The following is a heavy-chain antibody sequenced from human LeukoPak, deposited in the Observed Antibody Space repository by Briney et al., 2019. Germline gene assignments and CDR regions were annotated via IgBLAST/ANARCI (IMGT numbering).Heavy chain of an antibody. Sequence: GGSLRLSCAASGFTFTTYAMSWVRQAPGKGLEWVSAISGSGGSTYYADSVKGRFTISRDNSKNTLYLQMNSQRAEDTAVYYCAKGNIVVVPAALGFWFDPWGQGTLVTVSS. D-gene: IGHD2-2*01. CDR2: ISGSGGST. CDR1: GFTFTTYA. CDR3: AKGNIVVVPAALGFWFDP. J-gene: IGHJ5*02. V-gene: IGHV3-23*01.